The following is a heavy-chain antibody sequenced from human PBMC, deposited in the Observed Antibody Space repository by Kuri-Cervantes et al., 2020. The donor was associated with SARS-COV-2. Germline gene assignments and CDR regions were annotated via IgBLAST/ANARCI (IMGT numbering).Heavy chain of an antibody. J-gene: IGHJ6*03. D-gene: IGHD4-17*01. CDR1: GFTFSSYS. CDR2: ISSSSSTI. Sequence: GGSLRLSCAASGFTFSSYSMNWVRQAPGKGLEWVSYISSSSSTIYYADSVKGRFTISRDNAKNSLYLQMNSLRAEDTAVYYCARDYGDYGYYYYYYMDVWGKGTTVTVSS. V-gene: IGHV3-48*04. CDR3: ARDYGDYGYYYYYYMDV.